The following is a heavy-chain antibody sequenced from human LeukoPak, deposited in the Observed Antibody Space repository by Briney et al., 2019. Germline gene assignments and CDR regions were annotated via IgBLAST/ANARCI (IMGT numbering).Heavy chain of an antibody. J-gene: IGHJ4*02. CDR3: ARDGGNWGDTDY. CDR1: GYTFTSYH. CDR2: IDPGYTAT. V-gene: IGHV1-46*01. Sequence: ASVKVSCKASGYTFTSYHIHWVRQAPGQGLEWMGIIDPGYTATTYAQKFQGRLTMTTDTSTSAVYMELSGLRSEDTAVYYCARDGGNWGDTDYWGQGTLVIVSS. D-gene: IGHD7-27*01.